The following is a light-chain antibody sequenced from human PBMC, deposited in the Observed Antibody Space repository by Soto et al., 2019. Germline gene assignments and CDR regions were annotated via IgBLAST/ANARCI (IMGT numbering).Light chain of an antibody. CDR2: EVT. CDR1: SNDVGGYNF. Sequence: QSALTQPAYVSGSPVQSITISCTGSSNDVGGYNFVSWSLNHPGKAPKLLIYEVTNRPSGISDRFSGSRSGNTAYLTISGLQPEDEAGYYRGSYTNTNSLIFGVGTKLTVL. V-gene: IGLV2-14*01. J-gene: IGLJ2*01. CDR3: GSYTNTNSLI.